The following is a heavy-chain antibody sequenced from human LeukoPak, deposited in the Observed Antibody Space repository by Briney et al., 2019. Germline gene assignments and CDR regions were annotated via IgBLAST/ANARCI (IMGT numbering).Heavy chain of an antibody. D-gene: IGHD3-10*01. CDR2: INQDGNEK. Sequence: GGSLRLSCVDSGFTFSSFWMSWVRQAPGKGLEWVANINQDGNEKYYVDSVKGRFTISRDNAKNSLYLQMNSLRAEDTAVYYCARDYYGSGIPNWFDPWGQGTLVTVSS. CDR3: ARDYYGSGIPNWFDP. V-gene: IGHV3-7*01. CDR1: GFTFSSFW. J-gene: IGHJ5*02.